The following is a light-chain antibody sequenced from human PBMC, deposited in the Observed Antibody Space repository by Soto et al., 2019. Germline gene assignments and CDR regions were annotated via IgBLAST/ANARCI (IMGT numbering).Light chain of an antibody. CDR2: GAS. CDR3: QQYNDWPPT. CDR1: QSVSSD. Sequence: EVVMTQSPATLSVSPGEGVTLSCRASQSVSSDYLVWYQQKPGQAPRLLIYGASTRATGIPARFSGSGSGTEFTLSIGSLQSEDFAVYYCQQYNDWPPTFGQGTRLEIK. V-gene: IGKV3-15*01. J-gene: IGKJ5*01.